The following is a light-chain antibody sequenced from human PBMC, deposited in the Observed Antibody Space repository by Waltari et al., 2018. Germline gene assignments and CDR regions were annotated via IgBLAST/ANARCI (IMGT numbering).Light chain of an antibody. CDR3: QHRSSWPLT. J-gene: IGKJ4*01. Sequence: EIVLTQSPATLSLSPGDRATLFCTASQIVSSYLAWYQQKPGQAPRLLIYDSSNRAPGIPARFIGSGSGTGFTLTISSLEPEDFAVYYCQHRSSWPLTFGGGTKVEIK. CDR2: DSS. CDR1: QIVSSY. V-gene: IGKV3-11*01.